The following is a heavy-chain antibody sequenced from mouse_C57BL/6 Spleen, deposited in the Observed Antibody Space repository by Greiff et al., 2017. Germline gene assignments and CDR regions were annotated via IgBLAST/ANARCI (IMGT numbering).Heavy chain of an antibody. D-gene: IGHD2-3*01. CDR1: GYAFSSYW. V-gene: IGHV1-82*01. J-gene: IGHJ2*01. CDR3: ARDGIDAYVEDGYYFDY. CDR2: IYPGDGDT. Sequence: QVQLKQSGPELVKPGASVKISCKASGYAFSSYWMNWVKQRTGKGLEWIGRIYPGDGDTNYNGKFKGKATVTADKSSSTAYMQLSSLTSEDSAVYFCARDGIDAYVEDGYYFDYWGHGTTLTVSS.